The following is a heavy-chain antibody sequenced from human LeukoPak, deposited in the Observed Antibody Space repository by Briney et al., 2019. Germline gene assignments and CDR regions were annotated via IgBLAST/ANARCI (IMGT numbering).Heavy chain of an antibody. CDR3: ARAAGWFDP. V-gene: IGHV3-11*01. CDR1: GFTVSGDY. J-gene: IGHJ5*02. CDR2: ISSSSNNI. Sequence: GGSLRLSCVVSGFTVSGDYISWFRQAPGKGLEWVSYISSSSNNIHYANSVRGRFTFSRDNAKNSVYLQMNSLRAEDTAIYYCARAAGWFDPWGQGTLVTVSS.